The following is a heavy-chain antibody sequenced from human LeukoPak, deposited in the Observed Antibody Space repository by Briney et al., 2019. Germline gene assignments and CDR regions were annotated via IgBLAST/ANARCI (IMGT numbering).Heavy chain of an antibody. CDR1: GFTFSSFG. CDR3: ARGDGYDFSGFDY. Sequence: GGSLRLSCAASGFTFSSFGMHWVRQAPGKGLEWVAVISYDGSNPYYADSVKGRFTISRDNSKNTLYLQMNSLRAEDTAVYYCARGDGYDFSGFDYWGQGTLVTVSS. CDR2: ISYDGSNP. D-gene: IGHD5-24*01. V-gene: IGHV3-30*03. J-gene: IGHJ4*02.